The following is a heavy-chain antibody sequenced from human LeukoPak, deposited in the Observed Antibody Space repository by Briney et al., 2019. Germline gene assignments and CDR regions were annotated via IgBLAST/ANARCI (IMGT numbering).Heavy chain of an antibody. CDR3: GRAGPDGRNSIDY. D-gene: IGHD5-24*01. J-gene: IGHJ4*02. Sequence: GGSLRLSCEAPLVIHITSWPYCGPQAPGKGLEWVSRINSDGSSTSYADSVEGRFTISRDNAKNTLYLQINSLRAEDTAVYYIGRAGPDGRNSIDYWSQGTLVTVSS. V-gene: IGHV3-74*01. CDR1: LVIHITSW. CDR2: INSDGSST.